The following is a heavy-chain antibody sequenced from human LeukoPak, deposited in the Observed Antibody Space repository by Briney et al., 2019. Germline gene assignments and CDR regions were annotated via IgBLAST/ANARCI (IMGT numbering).Heavy chain of an antibody. J-gene: IGHJ4*02. D-gene: IGHD1-1*01. CDR2: IRQDGSEK. V-gene: IGHV3-7*02. CDR1: GFTFSSYW. CDR3: ARAIITTAPFDY. Sequence: GGSLRLSCAASGFTFSSYWMSWLRHAPGKGLEWVANIRQDGSEKYYVDSVRGRFTISRDNGKNSLYLQMNSLRAEDTAVYYCARAIITTAPFDYWGQGTLVTVSS.